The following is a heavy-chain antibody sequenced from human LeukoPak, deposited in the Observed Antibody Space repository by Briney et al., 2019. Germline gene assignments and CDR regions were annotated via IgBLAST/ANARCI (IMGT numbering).Heavy chain of an antibody. D-gene: IGHD6-6*01. CDR2: INPSGGST. J-gene: IGHJ5*02. CDR1: GYTFTSYY. CDR3: ARAGSIAARPAGFDP. V-gene: IGHV1-46*01. Sequence: ASVKVSCKASGYTFTSYYMHWVRQAPGQGLEWMGIINPSGGSTSYAQKCQGRVTMTRDMSTSRGYMELSSLRSEDTAVYYCARAGSIAARPAGFDPWGQGTLVTVSS.